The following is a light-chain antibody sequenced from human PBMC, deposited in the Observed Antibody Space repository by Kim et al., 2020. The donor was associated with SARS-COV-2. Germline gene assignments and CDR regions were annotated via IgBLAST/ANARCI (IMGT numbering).Light chain of an antibody. CDR3: QQYASSPGT. CDR1: QSVSSNY. J-gene: IGKJ2*01. CDR2: GAS. Sequence: LSPGEGAILCCRASQSVSSNYVAWYQQKPGQAPRLLIYGASTRATGIPDRFSGSVSETDFTLTISRLEPEDFAVYYCQQYASSPGTFGQGTKLEIK. V-gene: IGKV3-20*01.